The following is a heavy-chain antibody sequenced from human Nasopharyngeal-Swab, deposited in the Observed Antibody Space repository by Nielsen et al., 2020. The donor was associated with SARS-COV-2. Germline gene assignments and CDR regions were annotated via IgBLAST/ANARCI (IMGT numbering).Heavy chain of an antibody. D-gene: IGHD2-2*01. CDR3: AKAIVVVPAAMGGYYYYGMDV. J-gene: IGHJ6*02. Sequence: GGSLRLSCAASGFTFSSYAMSWVRQAPGKGLEWVPAISGSGGSTYYADSVKGRFTISRDNSKNTLYLQMNSLRAEDTAVYYCAKAIVVVPAAMGGYYYYGMDVWGQGTTVTVSS. V-gene: IGHV3-23*01. CDR1: GFTFSSYA. CDR2: ISGSGGST.